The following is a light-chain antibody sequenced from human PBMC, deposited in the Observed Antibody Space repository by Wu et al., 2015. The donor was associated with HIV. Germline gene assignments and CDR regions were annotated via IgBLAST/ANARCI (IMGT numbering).Light chain of an antibody. CDR2: IAS. CDR1: QSVTSYS. V-gene: IGKV3-20*01. J-gene: IGKJ4*01. Sequence: EIVLTQSPGTLSLSLGERATLSCRASQSVTSYSLAWYQQKPGQAPRLLIYIASGRATGVPDRFSGSGSGTDFTLTISRLEPEDFAVYYCQQYHSLPLTFGGGTKVEIK. CDR3: QQYHSLPLT.